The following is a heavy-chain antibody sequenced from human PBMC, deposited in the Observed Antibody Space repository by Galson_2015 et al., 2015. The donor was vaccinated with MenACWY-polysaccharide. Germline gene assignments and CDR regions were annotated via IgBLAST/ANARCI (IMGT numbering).Heavy chain of an antibody. CDR2: TTPTGGTP. Sequence: SLRLSCAASAFDFNKYVMNWVRQPPGKGLQWVSSTTPTGGTPYYADSVRGRFTITRDNSKNTLYLQMNSLGAEDTAVYYCAKGSYRANAVLSYYYYYMDAWGKGTTVTVSS. CDR3: AKGSYRANAVLSYYYYYMDA. V-gene: IGHV3-23*01. D-gene: IGHD4/OR15-4a*01. CDR1: AFDFNKYV. J-gene: IGHJ6*03.